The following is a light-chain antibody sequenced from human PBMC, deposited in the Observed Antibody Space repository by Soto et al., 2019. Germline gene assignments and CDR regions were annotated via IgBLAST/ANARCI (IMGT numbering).Light chain of an antibody. Sequence: EIVLTQSPATLPVSPGERATLSCRASQSVSSYFAWYQQKPGQAPRLLIYGASTRATGIPARFSGSGSGTEFTLTISSLQSEDFAVYYCQQYSNWPPGTFGQGTRVEIK. J-gene: IGKJ1*01. V-gene: IGKV3-15*01. CDR1: QSVSSY. CDR2: GAS. CDR3: QQYSNWPPGT.